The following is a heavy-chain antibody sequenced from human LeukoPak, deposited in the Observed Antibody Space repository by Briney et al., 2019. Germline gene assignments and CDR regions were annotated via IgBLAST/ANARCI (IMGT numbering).Heavy chain of an antibody. Sequence: GGSLRLSCAASGFTFSIYGMHWVRQAPNRGLEWVAIIWNDGSNKYYADSVKGRFTISRDNSKNTLYLQMNSLRAEDTAVYYCARVSPYSSSSADFWGQGTLVTVSS. CDR2: IWNDGSNK. D-gene: IGHD6-6*01. CDR1: GFTFSIYG. J-gene: IGHJ4*02. CDR3: ARVSPYSSSSADF. V-gene: IGHV3-33*01.